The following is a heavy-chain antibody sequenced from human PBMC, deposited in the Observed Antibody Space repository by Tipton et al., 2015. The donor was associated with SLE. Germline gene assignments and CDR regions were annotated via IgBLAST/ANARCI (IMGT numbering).Heavy chain of an antibody. J-gene: IGHJ5*02. CDR1: GGSISSSSYY. V-gene: IGHV4-39*07. CDR3: ARVLRIVGAKDWFGP. D-gene: IGHD1-26*01. Sequence: LRLSCTVSGGSISSSSYYWGWIRQPPGKGLEWIGSIYYSGSTYYNPSLKSRVTISVDTSKNQFSLKLSPVTAADTAVYYCARVLRIVGAKDWFGPWGQGTLVTVSS. CDR2: IYYSGST.